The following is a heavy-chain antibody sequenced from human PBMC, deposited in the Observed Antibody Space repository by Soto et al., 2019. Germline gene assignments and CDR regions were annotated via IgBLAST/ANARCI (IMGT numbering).Heavy chain of an antibody. J-gene: IGHJ4*02. V-gene: IGHV4-31*03. CDR2: IYYSGTT. D-gene: IGHD3-10*01. CDR3: ARGYYYGSGTIILDY. Sequence: QVQLQESGPGLVKPSQTLSLTCTVSGGSISSGGYYWSWIRQHPGKGLEWIGYIYYSGTTFYNPSLKSRLTTSVDTSKNQFSLPLSSVTAADTAVYFCARGYYYGSGTIILDYWGQGTLVTVSS. CDR1: GGSISSGGYY.